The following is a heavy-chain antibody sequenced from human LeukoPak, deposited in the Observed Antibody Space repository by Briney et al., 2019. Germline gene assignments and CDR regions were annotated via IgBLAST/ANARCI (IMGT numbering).Heavy chain of an antibody. D-gene: IGHD3-22*01. CDR3: AKVITGLYAFDI. J-gene: IGHJ3*02. Sequence: SETLSLSCTVSGGSITNDFWSWIRQPPGKGLEWIGYMYYSGSTNYHPSLKSRVTISIDTSKNQFSLKLNSVTAADTAVYYCAKVITGLYAFDIWGQGTMVTVSS. V-gene: IGHV4-59*01. CDR1: GGSITNDF. CDR2: MYYSGST.